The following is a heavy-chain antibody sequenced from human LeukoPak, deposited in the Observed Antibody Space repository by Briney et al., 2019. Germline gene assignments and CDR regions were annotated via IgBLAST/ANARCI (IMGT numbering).Heavy chain of an antibody. J-gene: IGHJ4*02. Sequence: SETLSLTCTVSGGSISSYYWSWIRQPPGKGLEWIAYISDIGSINYNPSLKSRVTISLDTSQNQFSLKLSSVTAADTAVYYCAGHHPRNTVDFWGQGTLVTVSS. CDR3: AGHHPRNTVDF. CDR1: GGSISSYY. D-gene: IGHD2/OR15-2a*01. V-gene: IGHV4-59*08. CDR2: ISDIGSI.